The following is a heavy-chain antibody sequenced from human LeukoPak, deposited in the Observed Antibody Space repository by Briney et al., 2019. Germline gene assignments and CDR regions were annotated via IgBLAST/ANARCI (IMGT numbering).Heavy chain of an antibody. J-gene: IGHJ4*02. CDR1: GFTFTDYW. CDR2: INRGGSES. Sequence: PGGSLRLSCAASGFTFTDYWMTWIRQVPGKGLEWVANINRGGSESYYVDSVKGRFTISRDNAKNSLYLQMDSLRVEDTAVYCCARVGAWELQRVFDYWGQGTLVTVSS. D-gene: IGHD1-26*01. CDR3: ARVGAWELQRVFDY. V-gene: IGHV3-7*01.